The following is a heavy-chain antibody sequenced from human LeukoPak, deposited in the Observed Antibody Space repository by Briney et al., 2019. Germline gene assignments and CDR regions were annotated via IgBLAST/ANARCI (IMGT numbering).Heavy chain of an antibody. V-gene: IGHV1-18*01. D-gene: IGHD3-22*01. Sequence: ASVKVSCKASGYTFTSYGISWVRQAPGQGLEWMGWISAYNGNTNYAQKLQGRVTMTTDTSTSTAYMELRSLRSDDTAVYYCARATPSLLLIYDSSGIDYWGQGTLVTVSS. CDR2: ISAYNGNT. J-gene: IGHJ4*02. CDR3: ARATPSLLLIYDSSGIDY. CDR1: GYTFTSYG.